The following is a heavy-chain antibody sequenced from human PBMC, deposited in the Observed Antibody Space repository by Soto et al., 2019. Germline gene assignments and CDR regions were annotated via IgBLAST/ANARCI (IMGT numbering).Heavy chain of an antibody. J-gene: IGHJ6*02. CDR3: ARASSTTVSPYYYYGMDV. CDR1: GFTFSSYA. CDR2: ISGSGGST. D-gene: IGHD4-17*01. V-gene: IGHV3-23*01. Sequence: GGSLRLSCAASGFTFSSYAMSWVRQAPGKGLEWVSAISGSGGSTYYADSVKGRFTISRDNSKNTLYLQMNSLRAEDTAVYYCARASSTTVSPYYYYGMDVWGQGTTVTSP.